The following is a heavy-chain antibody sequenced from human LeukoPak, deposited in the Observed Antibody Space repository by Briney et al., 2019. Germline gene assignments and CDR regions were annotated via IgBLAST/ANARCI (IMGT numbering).Heavy chain of an antibody. CDR3: ARIGPLKSGVVITFFDS. Sequence: GASVKVSCKASGYAFKTYAISWVRQAPGQGLEWMGWISTYNGNTNQAQNFQGRLTMTSETSANTVFIELRNLRSDDTALYYCARIGPLKSGVVITFFDSWGQGTLVTVSS. CDR2: ISTYNGNT. CDR1: GYAFKTYA. V-gene: IGHV1-18*01. D-gene: IGHD3-3*01. J-gene: IGHJ5*01.